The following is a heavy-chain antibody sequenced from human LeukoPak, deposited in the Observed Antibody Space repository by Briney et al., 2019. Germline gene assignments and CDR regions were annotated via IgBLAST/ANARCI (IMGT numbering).Heavy chain of an antibody. V-gene: IGHV4-4*02. D-gene: IGHD3/OR15-3a*01. J-gene: IGHJ4*02. CDR3: ARQTGSGLFILP. CDR1: SGSIFSSNW. Sequence: SETLSLTCTVSSGSIFSSNWWSWVRQPPGKGLEWIGQIFQSGSTIYSPSLKSRVTISMDKSKNQFSLKLTSVTAADTAVYYCARQTGSGLFILPGGQGTLVTVSS. CDR2: IFQSGST.